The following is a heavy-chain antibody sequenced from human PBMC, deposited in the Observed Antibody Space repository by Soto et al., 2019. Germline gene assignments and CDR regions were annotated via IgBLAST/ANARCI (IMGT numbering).Heavy chain of an antibody. V-gene: IGHV4-30-4*01. J-gene: IGHJ4*02. CDR3: ARDRRNYYDSSGYSSYYFDY. D-gene: IGHD3-22*01. CDR1: GGSISSGDYY. Sequence: QVQLQESGPGLVKPSQTLSLTCTVSGGSISSGDYYWSWIRQPPGKGLEWIGYIYYSGSTYYNPSLKSRVTISVDTSKNQCSLKLSSVTAADTAVYYCARDRRNYYDSSGYSSYYFDYWGQGTLVTVSS. CDR2: IYYSGST.